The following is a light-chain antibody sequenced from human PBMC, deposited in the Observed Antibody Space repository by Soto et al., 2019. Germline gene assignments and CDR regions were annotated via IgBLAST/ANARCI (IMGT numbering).Light chain of an antibody. CDR1: QRVSNS. Sequence: TLSCRATQRVSNSLAWYQQKSGQAPRLLIYDASFRATGIPARFSGSGSGTDFTLSISRLEPEDFAVYYCQQYSSSPLLTCGGGTKGDIK. V-gene: IGKV3-20*01. CDR3: QQYSSSPLLT. CDR2: DAS. J-gene: IGKJ4*01.